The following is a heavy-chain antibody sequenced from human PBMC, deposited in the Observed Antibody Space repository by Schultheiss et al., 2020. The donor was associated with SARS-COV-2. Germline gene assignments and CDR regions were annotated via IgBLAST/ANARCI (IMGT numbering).Heavy chain of an antibody. CDR3: ARDNGDGAYYDFWSGHS. Sequence: GTLRLSCAASGFTFSSYSMNWVRQAPGKGLEWVSSISSSSSYIYYADSVKGRFTISRDNAKNSLYLQMNSLRAEDTAVYYCARDNGDGAYYDFWSGHSWGQGTLVTVSS. CDR1: GFTFSSYS. J-gene: IGHJ4*02. CDR2: ISSSSSYI. D-gene: IGHD3-3*01. V-gene: IGHV3-21*01.